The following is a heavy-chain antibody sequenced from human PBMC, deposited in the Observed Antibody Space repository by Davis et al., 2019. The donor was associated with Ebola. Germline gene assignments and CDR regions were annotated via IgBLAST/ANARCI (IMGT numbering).Heavy chain of an antibody. V-gene: IGHV3-23*01. CDR1: GFTFTNFA. CDR3: VSMIVVLISPYDTFDI. CDR2: ISDSGDST. J-gene: IGHJ3*02. D-gene: IGHD3-22*01. Sequence: PGGSLRLSCAASGFTFTNFAMSWVRQAPGEGLEWVSAISDSGDSTDYTDSVKSRFTISRDNSKNTLYLQMHSLRAEDTAVYYCVSMIVVLISPYDTFDIWGQGTMVTVSS.